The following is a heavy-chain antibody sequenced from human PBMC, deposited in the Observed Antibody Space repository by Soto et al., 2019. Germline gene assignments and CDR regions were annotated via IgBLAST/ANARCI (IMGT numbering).Heavy chain of an antibody. D-gene: IGHD5-12*01. J-gene: IGHJ6*03. CDR2: IKQDESEI. V-gene: IGHV3-7*01. CDR1: GFALSSYC. CDR3: ATYSGYVLPMDI. Sequence: GSLRLSCAASGFALSSYCMTWVRQAPGKGLEWVASIKQDESEIYYVDSVKGRFTIARDNAKNSLYLQMNSLRAEDTAVYYCATYSGYVLPMDIWGSGTTVTVSS.